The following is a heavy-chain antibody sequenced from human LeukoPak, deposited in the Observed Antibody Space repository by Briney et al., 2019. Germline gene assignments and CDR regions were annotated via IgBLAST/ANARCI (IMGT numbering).Heavy chain of an antibody. D-gene: IGHD1-1*01. J-gene: IGHJ4*02. CDR1: RGSISTYY. V-gene: IGHV4-4*09. CDR2: ISTSEST. Sequence: SETLSLTCTISRGSISTYYWSWIRQPPGKGLEWIGYISTSESTNYNPSLKSQITISVDTSKNQFSLNLSSVTAADTAVYYCARRRTTGTTGYFDYWGQGTLVTVSS. CDR3: ARRRTTGTTGYFDY.